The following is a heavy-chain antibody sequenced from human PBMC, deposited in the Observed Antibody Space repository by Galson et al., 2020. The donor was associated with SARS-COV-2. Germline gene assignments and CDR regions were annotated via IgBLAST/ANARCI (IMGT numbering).Heavy chain of an antibody. CDR1: GFTFSSYA. CDR2: ISYDGSNK. D-gene: IGHD1-20*01. Sequence: GGSLRLSCAASGFTFSSYAMHWVRQAPGKGLEWVAVISYDGSNKYYEDSVKGRFTISRDHSKNTLYLQMNSLRAADTSVYYCASDGLNNNPLDYWGQGALVTVSS. J-gene: IGHJ4*02. CDR3: ASDGLNNNPLDY. V-gene: IGHV3-30*04.